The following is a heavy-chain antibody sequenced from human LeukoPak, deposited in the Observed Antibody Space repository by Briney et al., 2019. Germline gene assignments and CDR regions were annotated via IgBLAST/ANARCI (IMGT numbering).Heavy chain of an antibody. CDR2: IYYSGST. CDR1: GGSISSGGYY. Sequence: PSQTLSLTCTVSGGSISSGGYYWSWIRQPPGKGLDWIGYIYYSGSTYYFPSLKSLVTISVDTSKNQFFLRLSSVTAAVTDVYYCTGTNYDDRSDAFDIWGQGTMVTVSS. D-gene: IGHD3-22*01. CDR3: TGTNYDDRSDAFDI. V-gene: IGHV4-31*01. J-gene: IGHJ3*02.